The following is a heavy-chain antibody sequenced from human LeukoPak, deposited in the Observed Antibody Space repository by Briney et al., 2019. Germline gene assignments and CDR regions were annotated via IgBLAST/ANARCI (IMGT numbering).Heavy chain of an antibody. V-gene: IGHV3-48*03. CDR3: AMRILTGYYDGYFDY. CDR1: GFTFSSYE. Sequence: PGGSLRLSCAASGFTFSSYEMNSVRQAPGKGLEWVSYMSSSGSTIYYADSVKGRFTISRDNAKNSLYLQMNSLRAEDTAVYYCAMRILTGYYDGYFDYWGQGTLVTVSS. J-gene: IGHJ4*02. CDR2: MSSSGSTI. D-gene: IGHD3-9*01.